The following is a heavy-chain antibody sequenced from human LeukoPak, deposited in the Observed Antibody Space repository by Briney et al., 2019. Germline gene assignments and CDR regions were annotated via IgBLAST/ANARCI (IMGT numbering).Heavy chain of an antibody. J-gene: IGHJ4*02. CDR2: VHYSGST. V-gene: IGHV4-39*01. CDR1: GGSITSSGYF. Sequence: SETLSLTCTVSGGSITSSGYFWGWIRQPPGKGLAWIGSVHYSGSTYYNPSLKSRRSISVDTSKNQFSLRLSSVTATDTAVYFCARQRDYYDSSGSDYFDYWGQGTLVTVSS. D-gene: IGHD3-22*01. CDR3: ARQRDYYDSSGSDYFDY.